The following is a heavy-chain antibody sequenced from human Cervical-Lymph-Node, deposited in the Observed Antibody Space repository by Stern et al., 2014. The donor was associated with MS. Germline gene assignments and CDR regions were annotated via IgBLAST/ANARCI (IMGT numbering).Heavy chain of an antibody. CDR2: IIPIFGTA. V-gene: IGHV1-69*01. D-gene: IGHD3-3*01. CDR3: ARDRTIFGVVTSYGMDV. CDR1: GDTFSSYA. J-gene: IGHJ6*02. Sequence: VQLVESGAEVKKPGSSVKVSCKASGDTFSSYAISWVRQAPGQGLEWMGGIIPIFGTANYAQKFQGRVTITADESTSTAYMELSSLRSEDTAVYYCARDRTIFGVVTSYGMDVWGQGTTVTVSS.